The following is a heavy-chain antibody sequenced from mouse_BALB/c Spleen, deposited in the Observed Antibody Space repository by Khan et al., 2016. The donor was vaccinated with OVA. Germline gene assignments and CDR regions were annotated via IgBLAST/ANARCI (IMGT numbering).Heavy chain of an antibody. CDR3: ARKDYYDYDPFPY. CDR2: ISYSGNT. V-gene: IGHV3-2*02. D-gene: IGHD2-4*01. Sequence: EVQLQESGPGLVKPSQSLSLTCTVTGYSITSEFAWNWIRQFPGNKLEWMGYISYSGNTRYNPSLKSLISITRDTSRNHSFLQLNSVTTEDTATYYCARKDYYDYDPFPYWGQGTLVTVSA. J-gene: IGHJ3*01. CDR1: GYSITSEFA.